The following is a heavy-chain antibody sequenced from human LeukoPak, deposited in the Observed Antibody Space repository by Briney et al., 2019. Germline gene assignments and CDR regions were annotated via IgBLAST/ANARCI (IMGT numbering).Heavy chain of an antibody. D-gene: IGHD6-19*01. CDR2: INPNSGGT. V-gene: IGHV1-2*02. CDR1: GYTFTGYY. Sequence: ASVKVSCKASGYTFTGYYMHWVRQAPGQGLEWMGWINPNSGGTNYAQKFQGRVTMTRDTSISTAYMELSRLRSDDTAVYYCASPVWGSSGWNSDYWGQGTLVTVSS. CDR3: ASPVWGSSGWNSDY. J-gene: IGHJ4*02.